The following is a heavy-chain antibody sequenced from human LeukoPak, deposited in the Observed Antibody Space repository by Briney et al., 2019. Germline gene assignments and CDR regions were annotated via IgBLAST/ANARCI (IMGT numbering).Heavy chain of an antibody. J-gene: IGHJ4*02. CDR2: ISNSGSSI. CDR1: GFTFSDSY. D-gene: IGHD3-16*01. Sequence: GGSLRLSCAASGFTFSDSYMTWIRQAPGKGLEWVSYISNSGSSIYYADSVKGRFTTSRDNAKSSLYLQMNSLRAEDTAVYYCARGRLWFDYWGQGTLVTVSS. CDR3: ARGRLWFDY. V-gene: IGHV3-11*04.